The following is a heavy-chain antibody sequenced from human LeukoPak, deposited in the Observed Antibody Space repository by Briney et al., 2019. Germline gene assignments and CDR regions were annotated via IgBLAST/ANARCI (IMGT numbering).Heavy chain of an antibody. CDR2: IYYSGST. Sequence: LETLSLTCTVSGGSICSYYWSWIRETPGKGLAWMGYIYYSGSTNYNPSLKSRVTISVDTSKNQFSLKLSSVTAADTAVYYCARVDALGYCSGGSCRNWFDPWGQGTLVTVSS. D-gene: IGHD2-15*01. CDR3: ARVDALGYCSGGSCRNWFDP. CDR1: GGSICSYY. V-gene: IGHV4-59*01. J-gene: IGHJ5*02.